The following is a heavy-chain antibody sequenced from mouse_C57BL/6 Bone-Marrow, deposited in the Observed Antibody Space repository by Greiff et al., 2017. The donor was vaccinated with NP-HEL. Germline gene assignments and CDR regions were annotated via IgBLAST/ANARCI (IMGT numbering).Heavy chain of an antibody. CDR1: GYTFTSYW. V-gene: IGHV1-64*01. J-gene: IGHJ2*01. D-gene: IGHD1-1*01. CDR3: AREGIYYGSSPYYFDY. CDR2: IHPNSGST. Sequence: QVQLQQSGAELVKPGASVKLSCKASGYTFTSYWMHWVKQRPGQGLEWIGMIHPNSGSTNYNEKFKSKATLTVDKSSSTAYMQLSSLTSEDSAVYYCAREGIYYGSSPYYFDYWGQGTTLTVSS.